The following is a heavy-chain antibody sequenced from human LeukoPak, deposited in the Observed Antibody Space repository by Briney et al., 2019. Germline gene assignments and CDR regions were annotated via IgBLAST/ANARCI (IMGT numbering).Heavy chain of an antibody. Sequence: PGGSLRLSCVDSGFTFSRHSMNWVRQAPGKGLEWVSYINGGGSPIYYADSVRGRFTISRDNAKNSLYLQMNSLRAEDMALYYCAKVLDALTMVRGGDAFDIWGQGTMVTVSS. CDR3: AKVLDALTMVRGGDAFDI. CDR2: INGGGSPI. V-gene: IGHV3-48*01. CDR1: GFTFSRHS. J-gene: IGHJ3*02. D-gene: IGHD3-10*01.